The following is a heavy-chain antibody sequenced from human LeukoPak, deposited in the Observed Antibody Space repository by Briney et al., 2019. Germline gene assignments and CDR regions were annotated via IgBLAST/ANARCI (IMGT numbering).Heavy chain of an antibody. Sequence: KPGGSLGLFRAASGFTYSNAWMIWVRQPLGRGLECGSRIKSKTDGGTTDYAAPVKHRFTISREDSKNTRDLQMNILKTEETVVYYGTTVDDYYGSSGPDCWGPGTLVTVS. CDR1: GFTYSNAW. J-gene: IGHJ4*02. V-gene: IGHV3-15*01. CDR2: IKSKTDGGTT. CDR3: TTVDDYYGSSGPDC. D-gene: IGHD3-22*01.